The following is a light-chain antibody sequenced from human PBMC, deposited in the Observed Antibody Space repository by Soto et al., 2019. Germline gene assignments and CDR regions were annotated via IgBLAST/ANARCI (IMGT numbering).Light chain of an antibody. CDR3: SSYTSTNPVV. V-gene: IGLV2-14*01. CDR2: EVT. Sequence: QSALTQPASVSGSPGQSITISCTGTSSDVGGYNYVSWYQQHPGKAPKLVIYEVTKRPSGVSNRFSGSKSGNTASLTISGLQAEDETDYYCSSYTSTNPVVFGGGTKLTVL. CDR1: SSDVGGYNY. J-gene: IGLJ2*01.